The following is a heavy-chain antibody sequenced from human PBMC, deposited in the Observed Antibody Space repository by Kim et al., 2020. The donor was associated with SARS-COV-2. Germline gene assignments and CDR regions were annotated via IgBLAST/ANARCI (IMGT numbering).Heavy chain of an antibody. Sequence: GGSLRLSCAASGFTFDDYTMHWVRQAPGKGLEWVSLISWDGGSTYYADSVKGRFTISRDNSKNSLYLQMNSLRTEDTALYYCAKDIVRTRIVVVPAANFGYYYYYYGMDVWGQGTTVTVSS. J-gene: IGHJ6*02. CDR2: ISWDGGST. V-gene: IGHV3-43*01. D-gene: IGHD2-2*01. CDR3: AKDIVRTRIVVVPAANFGYYYYYYGMDV. CDR1: GFTFDDYT.